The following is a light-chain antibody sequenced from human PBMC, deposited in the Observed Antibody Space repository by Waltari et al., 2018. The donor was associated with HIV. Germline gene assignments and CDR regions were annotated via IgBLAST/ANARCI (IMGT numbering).Light chain of an antibody. CDR3: QSSDSTLSGSV. Sequence: QSVLTQPPSVSGAPRQTFTLPCPGSRSTLGTPAAPWYQQRPGTAPRLLIYNTNSRPSGVPDRFSGSKSGTSASLAINGLQAEDEADYYCQSSDSTLSGSVFGGGTKLTVV. CDR2: NTN. J-gene: IGLJ2*01. CDR1: RSTLGTPAA. V-gene: IGLV1-40*01.